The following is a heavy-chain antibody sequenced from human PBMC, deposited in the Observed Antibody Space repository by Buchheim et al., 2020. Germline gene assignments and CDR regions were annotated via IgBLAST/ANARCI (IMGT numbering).Heavy chain of an antibody. Sequence: EVQLVESGGGLVQPGGSLRLSCAASGFTFSSYWMHWVRQAPGKGLVWVSRTNSDGRSTNYADSVKGRFTISRETTKKTLYLQMNSLRADDTAVYYCARGGTYSYGHFDYWGQGTL. J-gene: IGHJ4*02. V-gene: IGHV3-74*01. CDR3: ARGGTYSYGHFDY. CDR1: GFTFSSYW. D-gene: IGHD5-18*01. CDR2: TNSDGRST.